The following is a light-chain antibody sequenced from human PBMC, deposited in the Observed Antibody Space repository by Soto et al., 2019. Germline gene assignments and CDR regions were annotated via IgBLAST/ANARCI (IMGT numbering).Light chain of an antibody. Sequence: MEMSLSPFTLSASAGDRVTITCRASQTISSWLAWYQQKPGKAPKLLIYKASTLKSGVPSRFSGSGSGTEFTLTISSLQPDDCATYYCHQYNTDETFGQGTKVDIK. CDR2: KAS. J-gene: IGKJ1*01. CDR3: HQYNTDET. CDR1: QTISSW. V-gene: IGKV1-5*03.